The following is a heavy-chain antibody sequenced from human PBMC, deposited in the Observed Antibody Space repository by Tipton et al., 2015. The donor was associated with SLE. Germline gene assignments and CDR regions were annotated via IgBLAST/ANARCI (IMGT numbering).Heavy chain of an antibody. J-gene: IGHJ3*02. CDR1: GGSISSSSYY. V-gene: IGHV4-39*01. D-gene: IGHD5-12*01. CDR3: ARPTSGPDAFDI. Sequence: LRLSCTVSGGSISSSSYYWGWIRQPPGKGLEWIGSIYYSGTTYYNPSLKSRLTISVDTSKNQFSLKLNSVTAADTAVYYCARPTSGPDAFDIWGQGTMVTVSS. CDR2: IYYSGTT.